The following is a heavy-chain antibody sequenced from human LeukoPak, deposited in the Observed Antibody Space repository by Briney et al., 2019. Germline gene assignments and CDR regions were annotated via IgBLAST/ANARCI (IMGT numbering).Heavy chain of an antibody. J-gene: IGHJ4*02. V-gene: IGHV3-11*01. CDR3: ARDHWRYFDSSGYYPYY. Sequence: GGSLRLSCAASGFTFSDYYMSWIRQAPGKGLEWVSYISSSGSTIYYADSVKGRFTISRDNAKNSLYLQMNSLRAEDTAVFYCARDHWRYFDSSGYYPYYWGQGTLVTVSS. CDR2: ISSSGSTI. CDR1: GFTFSDYY. D-gene: IGHD3-22*01.